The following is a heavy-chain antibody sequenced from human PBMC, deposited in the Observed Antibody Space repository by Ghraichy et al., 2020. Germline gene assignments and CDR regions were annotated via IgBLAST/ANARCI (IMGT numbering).Heavy chain of an antibody. V-gene: IGHV4-61*01. J-gene: IGHJ5*02. CDR2: IYYSGST. CDR1: GGSVSSDSYY. D-gene: IGHD5-24*01. Sequence: SQTLSLTCTVSGGSVSSDSYYWSWIRQPPGKGLEWIGYIYYSGSTNYNPSLKSRVTISVDTSKNQFSLKLSSVIAADTAVYYCARDRRDGYNYGYNWFDPWGQGTLVTVSS. CDR3: ARDRRDGYNYGYNWFDP.